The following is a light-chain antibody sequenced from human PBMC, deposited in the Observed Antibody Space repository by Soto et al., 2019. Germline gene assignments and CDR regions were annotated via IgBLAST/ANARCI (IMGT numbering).Light chain of an antibody. Sequence: QSALTQPPSASGSPGQSVTISCTGIGGDVRDSKYVSWYQQYPGKAPKLMIYEATQRPAGVPDRFSGSKSGDTASLTVSGLQDEDEADYYCVAGKNNRDFGTGTKLTVL. V-gene: IGLV2-8*01. J-gene: IGLJ1*01. CDR2: EAT. CDR1: GGDVRDSKY. CDR3: VAGKNNRD.